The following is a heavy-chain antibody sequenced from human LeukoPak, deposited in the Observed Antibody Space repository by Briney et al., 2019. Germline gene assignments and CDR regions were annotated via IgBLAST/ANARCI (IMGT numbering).Heavy chain of an antibody. V-gene: IGHV3-11*06. CDR2: ISSSSSYT. CDR3: ARLGWATAPLDY. CDR1: GFTFSDYY. Sequence: GGSLRLSCAASGFTFSDYYMSWIRHAPGKGLEWVSYISSSSSYTNYADSVKGRFTISRDNAKNSLYLQMNSLRAEDTAVYYCARLGWATAPLDYWGQGTLVTVSS. J-gene: IGHJ4*02. D-gene: IGHD5-12*01.